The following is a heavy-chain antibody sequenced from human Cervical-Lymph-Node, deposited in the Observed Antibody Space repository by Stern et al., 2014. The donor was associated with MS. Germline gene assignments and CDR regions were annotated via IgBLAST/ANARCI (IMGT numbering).Heavy chain of an antibody. CDR2: IDPSDSDT. V-gene: IGHV5-51*01. CDR3: ARATDRNDFRDFTY. D-gene: IGHD3/OR15-3a*01. Sequence: VQLVQSGGGVNPPPPPPPPPPPPSPSPPSPHCPPRVRHIPRNGPESIGTIDPSDSDTRYSPSFQGQVTISADESISTAFLQWTGLKASDSAMYFCARATDRNDFRDFTYWGQGTLVTVSS. J-gene: IGHJ4*02. CDR1: PSPPSPHC.